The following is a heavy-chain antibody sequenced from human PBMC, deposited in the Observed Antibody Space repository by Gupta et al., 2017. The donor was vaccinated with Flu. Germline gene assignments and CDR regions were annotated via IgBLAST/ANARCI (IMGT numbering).Heavy chain of an antibody. CDR1: Y. CDR3: ARGGDWGDY. Sequence: YYCWIRQPAGKGLEWIGEINHSGTTNYNPSLKSRVTMSVDTSKNQCSLQLSSGTAADTAGYYCARGGDWGDYWGQGTLVTVSS. D-gene: IGHD2-21*02. CDR2: INHSGTT. V-gene: IGHV4-34*01. J-gene: IGHJ4*02.